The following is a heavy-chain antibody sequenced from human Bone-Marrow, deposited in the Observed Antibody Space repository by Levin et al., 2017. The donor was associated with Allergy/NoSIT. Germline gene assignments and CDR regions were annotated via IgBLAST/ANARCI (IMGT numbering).Heavy chain of an antibody. CDR3: ASDPGGIGLVAAAIRSMDV. CDR1: GGTFSSYR. Sequence: SVKVSCKASGGTFSSYRFTWVRQAPGQGLEWMGRIIPIFRVPTYAQKFQGRVTITADESTNTAYMELSSLRSEDTAVYYCASDPGGIGLVAAAIRSMDVWGQGTTVTVS. J-gene: IGHJ6*02. CDR2: IIPIFRVP. V-gene: IGHV1-69*13. D-gene: IGHD2-2*01.